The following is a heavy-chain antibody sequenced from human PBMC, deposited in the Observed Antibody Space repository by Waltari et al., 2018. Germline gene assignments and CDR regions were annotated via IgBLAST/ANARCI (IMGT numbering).Heavy chain of an antibody. D-gene: IGHD3-3*01. CDR1: GGSFSGYY. CDR3: ARLRRDFWSGYLFDY. J-gene: IGHJ4*02. V-gene: IGHV4-34*01. CDR2: INHSGRA. Sequence: QVQLQQWGAGLLKPSETLSLTCAVYGGSFSGYYWSWIRQPPGKGLEWIGEINHSGRANYNRSLNSRITISVETSKNQFSLKLSSVTAADTAVYYCARLRRDFWSGYLFDYWGQGTLVTVSS.